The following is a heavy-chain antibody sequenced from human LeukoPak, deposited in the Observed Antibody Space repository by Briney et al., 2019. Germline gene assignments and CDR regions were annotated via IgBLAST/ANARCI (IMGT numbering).Heavy chain of an antibody. J-gene: IGHJ4*02. CDR2: IYYSGST. CDR1: GGSMSSYY. D-gene: IGHD3-3*01. CDR3: ARGPSAYPYFDY. Sequence: KPSETLSLTCTVSGGSMSSYYWSWIRQPPGKGLEWIGYIYYSGSTKYNPSLKSRVTISVDTSKNQFSLKLNSVTAADTAVYYCARGPSAYPYFDYWGQGTLVTVSS. V-gene: IGHV4-59*01.